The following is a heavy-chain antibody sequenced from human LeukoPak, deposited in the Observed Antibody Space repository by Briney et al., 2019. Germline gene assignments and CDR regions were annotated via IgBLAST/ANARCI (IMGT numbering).Heavy chain of an antibody. D-gene: IGHD2-15*01. V-gene: IGHV4-59*01. CDR2: IYYSGST. Sequence: PSETLSLTCTVSGGSISSYYWSWIRQPPGKGLEWMGYIYYSGSTNYNPSLKSRVTISVDTSKNHFSLNLSSVTAADTAMYYCARLSCSGGSCQLDYWGQGTLVTVSS. CDR3: ARLSCSGGSCQLDY. J-gene: IGHJ4*02. CDR1: GGSISSYY.